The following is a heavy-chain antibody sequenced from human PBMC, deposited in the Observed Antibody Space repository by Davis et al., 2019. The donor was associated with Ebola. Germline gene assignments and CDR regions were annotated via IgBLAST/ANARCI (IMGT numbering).Heavy chain of an antibody. CDR1: GFTFSSYA. D-gene: IGHD4-23*01. J-gene: IGHJ3*02. CDR2: ISYDGTNK. V-gene: IGHV3-30*04. Sequence: GESLKISCAASGFTFSSYAMHWVRQAPGKGLEWVAVISYDGTNKYYADSVKGRFTISRDNSKNTLYLQMNSLRAEDTAVYYCARELETVITLGAFDIWGQGTRVTVSS. CDR3: ARELETVITLGAFDI.